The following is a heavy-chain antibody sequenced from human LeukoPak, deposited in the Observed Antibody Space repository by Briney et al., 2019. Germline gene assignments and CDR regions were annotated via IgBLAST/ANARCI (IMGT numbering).Heavy chain of an antibody. CDR1: GYTLTELS. Sequence: GASVKVSCKVSGYTLTELSMHWVRQAPGKGLEWMGGFDPEDGETIYAQKFQGRVTMTEDTPTDTAYMELSSLRSEDTAVYYCATAQLGYWYFDLWGRGTLVTVSS. D-gene: IGHD1-1*01. CDR3: ATAQLGYWYFDL. V-gene: IGHV1-24*01. J-gene: IGHJ2*01. CDR2: FDPEDGET.